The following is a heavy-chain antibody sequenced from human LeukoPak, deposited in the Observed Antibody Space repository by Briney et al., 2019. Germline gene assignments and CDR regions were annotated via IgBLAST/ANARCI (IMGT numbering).Heavy chain of an antibody. V-gene: IGHV4-4*07. CDR2: IYTSGST. CDR3: ARCPIPRYSSCWDYYYYYMDV. D-gene: IGHD6-13*01. CDR1: GGSISSYY. Sequence: SETLSLTCTVSGGSISSYYWSWIRQPAGKGLEWTGRIYTSGSTNYNPSLKSRVTMSVDTSKNQFSLKLSSVTAADTAVYYCARCPIPRYSSCWDYYYYYMDVWGKGTTVTVSS. J-gene: IGHJ6*03.